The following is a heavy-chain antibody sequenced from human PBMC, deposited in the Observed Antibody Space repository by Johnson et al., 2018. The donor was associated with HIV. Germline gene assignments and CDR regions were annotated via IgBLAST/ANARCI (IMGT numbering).Heavy chain of an antibody. CDR3: VRDAFDYRDASGRFGGAGFDL. CDR2: IKQDGSEK. D-gene: IGHD3-16*01. V-gene: IGHV3-7*01. J-gene: IGHJ3*01. Sequence: VQLVESGGGVVQPGRSLRLSCAASGFTFSSYWMSWVRQAPGKGLEWVANIKQDGSEKYYVDSVKGRFTISRDNAKNSLALQMNSLRAEDTAVYYCVRDAFDYRDASGRFGGAGFDLWGQGTVVTVSS. CDR1: GFTFSSYW.